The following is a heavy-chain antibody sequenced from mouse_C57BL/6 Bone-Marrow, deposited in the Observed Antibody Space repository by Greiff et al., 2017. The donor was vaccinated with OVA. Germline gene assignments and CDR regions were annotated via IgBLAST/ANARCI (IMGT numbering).Heavy chain of an antibody. CDR3: ARHYGYDVLMDY. CDR2: ISSGGSYT. Sequence: EVKLMESGGDLVKPGGSLKLSCAASGFTFSSYGMSWVRQTPDKRLEWVATISSGGSYTYYPDSVKGRFTISRDNAKNTLYLQMSSLKSEDTAMYYCARHYGYDVLMDYWGQGTSVTVSS. V-gene: IGHV5-6*01. CDR1: GFTFSSYG. J-gene: IGHJ4*01. D-gene: IGHD2-2*01.